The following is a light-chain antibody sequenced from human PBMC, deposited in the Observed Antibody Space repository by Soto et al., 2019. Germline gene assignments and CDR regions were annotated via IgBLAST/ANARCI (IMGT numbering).Light chain of an antibody. J-gene: IGLJ1*01. CDR1: SSNIGGRA. CDR3: AAWDDSLKVYV. CDR2: TNN. Sequence: QSVLTQPPSAPGTPGQSVTISCSGSSSNIGGRAASWYQQLPGTAPKLLINTNNQRPSGVPDRFSGSKSGTSASLAISGLQSEDEADYYCAAWDDSLKVYVFGTGTKVTVL. V-gene: IGLV1-44*01.